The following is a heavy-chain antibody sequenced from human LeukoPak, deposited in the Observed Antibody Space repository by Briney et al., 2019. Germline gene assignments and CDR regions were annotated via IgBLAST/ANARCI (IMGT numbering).Heavy chain of an antibody. CDR2: IYYSRGT. CDR3: GRVGYRPRYCSSTSCYNPINYYFDY. CDR1: GGSISTNY. V-gene: IGHV4-59*01. D-gene: IGHD2-2*02. Sequence: SETLSLTSTVPGGSISTNYWSWMRPRPGKGLEWIGYIYYSRGTYYNTSLKSRVTISEDTSKNQFSLKLSSVTAADTAVYYCGRVGYRPRYCSSTSCYNPINYYFDYWGQGTLVTVSS. J-gene: IGHJ4*02.